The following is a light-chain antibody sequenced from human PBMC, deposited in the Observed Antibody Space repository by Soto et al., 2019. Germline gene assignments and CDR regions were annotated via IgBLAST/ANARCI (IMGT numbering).Light chain of an antibody. V-gene: IGLV4-69*01. CDR1: SGHSSYA. CDR3: QTWGTGIHV. Sequence: QAVLTQSPSASASLGASVKLTCTLSSGHSSYAIAWHQQQPEKGPRYLMKLNSDGSHSKGDGIPDRFSGSSSGAERYHTISSLQSEDEADYYCQTWGTGIHVFGTGTKLTVL. CDR2: LNSDGSH. J-gene: IGLJ1*01.